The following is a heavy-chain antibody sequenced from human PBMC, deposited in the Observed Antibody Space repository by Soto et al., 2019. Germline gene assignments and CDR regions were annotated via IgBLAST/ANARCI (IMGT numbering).Heavy chain of an antibody. CDR1: GFTFTKYS. V-gene: IGHV3-48*02. D-gene: IGHD2-15*01. J-gene: IGHJ4*02. Sequence: LRLSCVTSGFTFTKYSMNWVRQAPGKGLEWVSYISYSGETKYYADSLKGRYAISRDDAKNSVYLQMNSLRDEDTAFYYCVRGVVVVVGSTAENFDHWGQGTLVTSPQ. CDR3: VRGVVVVVGSTAENFDH. CDR2: ISYSGETK.